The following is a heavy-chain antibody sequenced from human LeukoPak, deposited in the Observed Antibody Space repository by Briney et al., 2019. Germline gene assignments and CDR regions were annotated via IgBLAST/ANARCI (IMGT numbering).Heavy chain of an antibody. CDR3: ARETVVGANVY. D-gene: IGHD1-26*01. Sequence: ASVKVSCKASGYTFTGYYMHWVRQAPGQGLEWMGWINPNSGGTSYAQKFQGRVTMTRDTSISTAYMNMSRLTSDDTAVYYCARETVVGANVYWGQGTLVTVSS. CDR1: GYTFTGYY. CDR2: INPNSGGT. J-gene: IGHJ4*02. V-gene: IGHV1-2*02.